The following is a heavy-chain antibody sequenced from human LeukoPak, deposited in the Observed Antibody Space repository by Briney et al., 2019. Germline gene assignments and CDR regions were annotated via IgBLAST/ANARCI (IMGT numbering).Heavy chain of an antibody. CDR2: IYYSGST. J-gene: IGHJ4*02. D-gene: IGHD6-19*01. V-gene: IGHV4-39*07. CDR1: GGSISSSSYY. CDR3: ARYSSYIAVAPFDY. Sequence: PSETLSLTCTVSGGSISSSSYYWGWIRQPPGKGLEWIGSIYYSGSTYYNPSLKSRVTISVDTSKNQFSLKLSSVTAADTAVYYCARYSSYIAVAPFDYWGQGTLVTVSS.